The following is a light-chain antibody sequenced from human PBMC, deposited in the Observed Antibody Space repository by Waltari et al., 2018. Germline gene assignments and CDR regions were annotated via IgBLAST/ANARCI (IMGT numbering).Light chain of an antibody. CDR1: QSLSNF. CDR3: QQRSNWPPWT. J-gene: IGKJ1*01. CDR2: DAS. V-gene: IGKV3-11*01. Sequence: DIVLTQSPATLSLSPGDRATLSCRASQSLSNFVAWYQQKPGQAPRLLMYDASNRAPGIQARFSGSGSETDFTLTISSLESEDVGVYYCQQRSNWPPWTFGQGTKVEIK.